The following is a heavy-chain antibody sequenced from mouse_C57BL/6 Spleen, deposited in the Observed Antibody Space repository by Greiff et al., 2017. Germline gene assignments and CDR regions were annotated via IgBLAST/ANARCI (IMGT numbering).Heavy chain of an antibody. J-gene: IGHJ1*03. Sequence: EVQLQQSGPELVKPGASVKISCKASGYSFTGYYMNWVKQSPEKSLEWIGEINPSTGGTTYNQKFKAKATLTVDKSASTAYMQLKSLTSEDSAVYYCARSGDYGSSFWYFDVWGTGTTVTVSS. CDR1: GYSFTGYY. CDR2: INPSTGGT. CDR3: ARSGDYGSSFWYFDV. V-gene: IGHV1-42*01. D-gene: IGHD1-1*01.